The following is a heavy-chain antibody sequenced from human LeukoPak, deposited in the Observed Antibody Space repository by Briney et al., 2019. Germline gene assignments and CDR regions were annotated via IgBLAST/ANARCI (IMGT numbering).Heavy chain of an antibody. CDR1: GFTFSGYA. V-gene: IGHV3-23*01. CDR3: AKKPGYSSSWYGIYFDY. CDR2: ISAGSDVI. D-gene: IGHD6-13*01. Sequence: GGSLRLSCAASGFTFSGYAMNWVRQAPGKGLEWVSTISAGSDVIRYADSVKGRITISRDNSKNTLYLQMNSLRAEDTAVYYCAKKPGYSSSWYGIYFDYWGQGTLVTVSS. J-gene: IGHJ4*02.